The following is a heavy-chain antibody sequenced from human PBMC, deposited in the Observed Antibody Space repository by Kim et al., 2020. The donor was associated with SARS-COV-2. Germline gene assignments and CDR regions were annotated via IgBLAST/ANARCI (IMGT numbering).Heavy chain of an antibody. Sequence: ASVKVSCKASGYTFTSYAMNWVRQAPGQGLEWMGWINTNTGNPTYAQGFTGRFVFSLDTSVSTAYLQISSLKAEDTAVYYCASQHIVVVTANYGMDVWGQGTTVTVSS. V-gene: IGHV7-4-1*02. J-gene: IGHJ6*02. CDR3: ASQHIVVVTANYGMDV. CDR2: INTNTGNP. D-gene: IGHD2-21*02. CDR1: GYTFTSYA.